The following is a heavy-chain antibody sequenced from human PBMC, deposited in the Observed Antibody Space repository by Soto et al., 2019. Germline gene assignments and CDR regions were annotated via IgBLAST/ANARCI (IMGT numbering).Heavy chain of an antibody. CDR1: GYSFTSYW. CDR3: ARQGSNGAYYYYGMDV. CDR2: IYPGDSDT. J-gene: IGHJ6*02. V-gene: IGHV5-51*01. Sequence: GESLKISCKGSGYSFTSYWIGWVRQMPGKGLEWMGIIYPGDSDTRYSPSFEGQVTIPADKSNSTAYLQWSSLKASDTAMYYCARQGSNGAYYYYGMDVWGQGTTVTVSS. D-gene: IGHD3-16*01.